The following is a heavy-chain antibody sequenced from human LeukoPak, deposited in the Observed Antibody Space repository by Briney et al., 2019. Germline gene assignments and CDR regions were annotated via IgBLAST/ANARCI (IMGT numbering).Heavy chain of an antibody. V-gene: IGHV1-24*01. CDR2: FDPEDGET. CDR1: GYTLTELS. CDR3: ATDLRRYSVGATTDPGAFDI. J-gene: IGHJ3*02. D-gene: IGHD1-26*01. Sequence: GASVKVSCKVSGYTLTELSMHWVRQAPGKGLEWMGGFDPEDGETIYAQKFQGRVTMTEDTSTDTAYMELSSLRSEDTAVYYCATDLRRYSVGATTDPGAFDIWGQGTMVTVSS.